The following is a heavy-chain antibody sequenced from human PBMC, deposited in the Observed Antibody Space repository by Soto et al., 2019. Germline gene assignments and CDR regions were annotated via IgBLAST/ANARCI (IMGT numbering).Heavy chain of an antibody. Sequence: ASVKVSCKASGYTFTGYYIHWVRQAPGQGLEWMGGINPNSGASSYAQKFQGRVTMTRDTSISTAYMELSRLRSDDTAVYYCARYCSSTSCQFDPWGQGTLVTVSS. CDR2: INPNSGAS. CDR1: GYTFTGYY. V-gene: IGHV1-2*02. J-gene: IGHJ5*02. D-gene: IGHD2-2*01. CDR3: ARYCSSTSCQFDP.